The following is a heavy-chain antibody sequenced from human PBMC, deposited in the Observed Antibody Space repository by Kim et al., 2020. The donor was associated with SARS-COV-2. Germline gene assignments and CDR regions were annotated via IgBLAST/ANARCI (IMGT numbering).Heavy chain of an antibody. CDR3: ARDPQWAEGHYYGMDV. CDR1: GFTFSSYG. D-gene: IGHD1-26*01. J-gene: IGHJ6*02. CDR2: IWYDGSNK. Sequence: GGSLRLSCAASGFTFSSYGMHWVRQAPGKGLEWVAVIWYDGSNKYYADSVKGRFTISRDNSKNTLYLQMNSLRAEDTAVYYCARDPQWAEGHYYGMDVWGQGTTVTVSS. V-gene: IGHV3-33*01.